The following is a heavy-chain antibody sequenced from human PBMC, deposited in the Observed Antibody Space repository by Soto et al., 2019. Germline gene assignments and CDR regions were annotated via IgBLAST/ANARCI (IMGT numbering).Heavy chain of an antibody. CDR1: GFTFSSFW. J-gene: IGHJ4*02. CDR3: ANLAIFGVVTTHNGNYFDY. CDR2: INSDGSTT. Sequence: GGSLRLSCAASGFTFSSFWMHWVRQAPGKGLVWVSRINSDGSTTSYADSVKGRFTISRDNSKNTLYLQMNSLRAEDTAVYYCANLAIFGVVTTHNGNYFDYWGQGTLVTVSS. V-gene: IGHV3-74*01. D-gene: IGHD3-3*01.